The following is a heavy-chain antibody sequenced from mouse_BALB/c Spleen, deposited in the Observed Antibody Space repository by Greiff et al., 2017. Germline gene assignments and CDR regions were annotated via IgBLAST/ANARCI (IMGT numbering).Heavy chain of an antibody. V-gene: IGHV1-63*02. CDR3: ARLHYGSSCGYAMDY. CDR2: IYPGGGYT. Sequence: VQLQQSGAELVRPGTSVKISCKASGYTFTNYWLGWVKQRPGHGLEWIGDIYPGGGYTNYTEKFKGKATLTADTSSSTAYMQLSSLTSEASAVYFCARLHYGSSCGYAMDYWGQGTSVTVSS. CDR1: GYTFTNYW. D-gene: IGHD1-1*01. J-gene: IGHJ4*01.